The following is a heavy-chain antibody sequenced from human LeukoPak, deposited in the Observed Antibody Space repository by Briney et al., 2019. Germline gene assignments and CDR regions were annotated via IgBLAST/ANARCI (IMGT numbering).Heavy chain of an antibody. J-gene: IGHJ4*02. CDR2: IGTVADT. CDR1: GFNFNNYD. CDR3: ARARGERGRSWGALDF. V-gene: IGHV3-13*01. D-gene: IGHD1-1*01. Sequence: GGSLRLSCAASGFNFNNYDFHWVRQVAGKRLEWVAGIGTVADTFYPDSVMGRFTISRENAKNSFYLQMNSLRAGGTGVYYCARARGERGRSWGALDFWGQGILVTVSS.